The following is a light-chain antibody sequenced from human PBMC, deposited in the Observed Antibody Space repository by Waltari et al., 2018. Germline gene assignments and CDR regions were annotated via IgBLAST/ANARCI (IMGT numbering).Light chain of an antibody. CDR1: QRVGTY. Sequence: SSGAIQRVGTYLAWYQPRPGQSPRLLIYDASYRATGIPARFSGSGSETDFTLTISSLQPEDFAVYYCQQRRNWPLTFGGGTRVQI. CDR2: DAS. J-gene: IGKJ4*01. V-gene: IGKV3-11*01. CDR3: QQRRNWPLT.